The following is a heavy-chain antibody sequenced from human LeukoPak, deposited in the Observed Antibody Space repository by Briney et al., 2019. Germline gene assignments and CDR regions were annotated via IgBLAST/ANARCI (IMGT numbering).Heavy chain of an antibody. V-gene: IGHV3-21*01. J-gene: IGHJ5*02. Sequence: GGSLRLSCAASGFTFSSYSMNWVRQAPGKGLEWVSSISSSSSYIYYADSVKGRFTISRDNAKNSLYLQMNSLRAEDTAVYYCARGVSAAGIFNWFDPWGQGTLVTVSS. CDR3: ARGVSAAGIFNWFDP. D-gene: IGHD6-13*01. CDR2: ISSSSSYI. CDR1: GFTFSSYS.